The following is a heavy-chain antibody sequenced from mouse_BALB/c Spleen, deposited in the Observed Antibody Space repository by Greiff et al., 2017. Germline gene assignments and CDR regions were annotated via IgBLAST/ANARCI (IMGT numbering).Heavy chain of an antibody. CDR1: GYTFTSYW. V-gene: IGHV1-69*02. Sequence: QVQLQQPGAELVKPGASVKLSCKASGYTFTSYWMHWVKQRPGQGLEWIGEIDPSDSYTNYNQKFKGKATLTVDKSSSTAYMQLSSLTSEDSAVYYCARKGGMGHYFDYWGQGTTLTVSS. CDR2: IDPSDSYT. J-gene: IGHJ2*01. CDR3: ARKGGMGHYFDY. D-gene: IGHD2-10*02.